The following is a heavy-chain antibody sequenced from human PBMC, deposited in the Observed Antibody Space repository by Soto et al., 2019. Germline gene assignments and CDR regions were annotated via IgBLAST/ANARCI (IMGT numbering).Heavy chain of an antibody. CDR2: IYYSGAT. V-gene: IGHV4-39*02. CDR1: GDSISTSSYY. J-gene: IGHJ1*01. CDR3: ARLAYSGYLQT. D-gene: IGHD1-26*01. Sequence: LSLTCDVSGDSISTSSYYWGWIRQPPGKGLEWIASIYYSGATYYNPSLQSRVTISVDTSNNRFSLTLSSLTAADTAVYFCARLAYSGYLQTWGQGSPVTVSS.